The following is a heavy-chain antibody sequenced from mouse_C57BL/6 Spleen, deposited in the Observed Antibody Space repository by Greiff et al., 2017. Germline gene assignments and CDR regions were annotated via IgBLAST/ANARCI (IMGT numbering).Heavy chain of an antibody. Sequence: EVMLVESGGGLVKPGGSLKLSCAASGFTFSDYGMHWVRQAPEKGLEWVAYISSGSSTIYYADTVKGRFTLSRDNAKNTLFLQMTSLRSEDTAMYYCARPSPYYYAMDYWGQGTSVTVSS. CDR1: GFTFSDYG. J-gene: IGHJ4*01. CDR2: ISSGSSTI. V-gene: IGHV5-17*01. CDR3: ARPSPYYYAMDY.